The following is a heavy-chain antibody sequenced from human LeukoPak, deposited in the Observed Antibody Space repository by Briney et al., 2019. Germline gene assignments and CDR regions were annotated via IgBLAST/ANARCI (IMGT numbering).Heavy chain of an antibody. CDR3: ARALSGCVLCFDY. D-gene: IGHD6-19*01. V-gene: IGHV1-18*01. CDR1: GYTFTSYG. J-gene: IGHJ4*02. Sequence: ASVKVSCKASGYTFTSYGISWVRQAPGQGLEWMGWISAYNGNTNYAQKLQGRVTMTRDTSMSTAYMELGTLSSDDTAVYYCARALSGCVLCFDYWGQGSLVTVSS. CDR2: ISAYNGNT.